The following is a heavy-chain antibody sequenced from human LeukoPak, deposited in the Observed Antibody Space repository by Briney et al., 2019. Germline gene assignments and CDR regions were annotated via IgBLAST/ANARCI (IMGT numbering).Heavy chain of an antibody. J-gene: IGHJ4*02. CDR3: AKDIRREEYYFDY. V-gene: IGHV3-9*01. D-gene: IGHD3-10*01. CDR2: ISWNSGSI. CDR1: EFTFDDYA. Sequence: GGSLRLSCAASEFTFDDYAMHWVRQAPGKGLEWVSGISWNSGSIGYADSVKGRFTISRDNAKNSLYLQMNSLRAEDTALYYCAKDIRREEYYFDYWGQGTLVTVSS.